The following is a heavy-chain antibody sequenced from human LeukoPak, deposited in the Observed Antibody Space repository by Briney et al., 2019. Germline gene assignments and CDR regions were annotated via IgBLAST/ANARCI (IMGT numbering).Heavy chain of an antibody. CDR2: IYPSDSDT. V-gene: IGHV5-51*01. CDR1: GYRFPSCW. Sequence: GESLKISCKGSGYRFPSCWIGWVRQKPGKGLEWMGIIYPSDSDTRYSPSFQGQVTISADKSISTAYLQWNSLKASDTAMYYCARPGENYSIDYWGQGTLVTVSS. J-gene: IGHJ4*02. D-gene: IGHD1-7*01. CDR3: ARPGENYSIDY.